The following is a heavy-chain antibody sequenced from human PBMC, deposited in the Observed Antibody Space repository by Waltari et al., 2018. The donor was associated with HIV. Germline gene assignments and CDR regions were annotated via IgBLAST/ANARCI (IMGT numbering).Heavy chain of an antibody. CDR1: GFTVSSNY. J-gene: IGHJ4*02. CDR2: IYSGGRT. CDR3: ARDTDDSSGSDY. D-gene: IGHD3-22*01. Sequence: EVQLVESGGGLIQPGGSLRLSCAASGFTVSSNYMSWVRQAPGKGGGGVSVIYSGGRTSYADSVKGRFTISRDNSKNTLYLQMNSLRAEDTAVYYCARDTDDSSGSDYWGQGTLVTVSS. V-gene: IGHV3-53*01.